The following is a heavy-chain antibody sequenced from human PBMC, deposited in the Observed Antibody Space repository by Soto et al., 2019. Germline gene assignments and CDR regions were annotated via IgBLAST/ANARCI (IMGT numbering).Heavy chain of an antibody. CDR2: ISSSSSYM. CDR3: ARDSDNYFDY. Sequence: PGLSLRLSCPVFGVPFSTDSKNCVRQAPGKGLEWVSSISSSSSYMYYADSVKGRFTISRDNAKNSLYLQMNSLRAEDTAMYYCARDSDNYFDYCGQGTLVTVSA. CDR1: GVPFSTDS. D-gene: IGHD3-9*01. V-gene: IGHV3-21*01. J-gene: IGHJ4*02.